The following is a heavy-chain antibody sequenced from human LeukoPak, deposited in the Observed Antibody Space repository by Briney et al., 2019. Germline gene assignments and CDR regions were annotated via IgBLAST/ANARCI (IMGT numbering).Heavy chain of an antibody. V-gene: IGHV1-2*02. Sequence: ASVKVSCKASGYTFTGYYMHWVRQAPGQGFEWMGWINPNSGGTNYAHKFQGRVTMTRDTSISTAYMELSRLRSNDTAVYYCARVRYYDSSDYDYWGQGTLVTVSS. D-gene: IGHD3-22*01. J-gene: IGHJ4*02. CDR3: ARVRYYDSSDYDY. CDR2: INPNSGGT. CDR1: GYTFTGYY.